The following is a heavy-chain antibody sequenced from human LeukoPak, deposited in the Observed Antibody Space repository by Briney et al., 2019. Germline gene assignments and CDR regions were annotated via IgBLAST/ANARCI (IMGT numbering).Heavy chain of an antibody. Sequence: GGSLRLSCAASGFTFGSYAMHWVRQAPGKGLEWVAVISYDGSNKYYADSVKGRFTISRDNSKNTLYLQMNSLRAEDTAVYYCAREIIKVIDYWGQGTLVTVSS. J-gene: IGHJ4*02. CDR2: ISYDGSNK. V-gene: IGHV3-30-3*01. D-gene: IGHD4-4*01. CDR1: GFTFGSYA. CDR3: AREIIKVIDY.